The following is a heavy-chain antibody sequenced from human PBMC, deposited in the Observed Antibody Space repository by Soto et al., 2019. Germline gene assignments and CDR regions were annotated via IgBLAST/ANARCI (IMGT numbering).Heavy chain of an antibody. V-gene: IGHV3-23*01. J-gene: IGHJ1*01. Sequence: EVQLLESGGGSVQPGGSLKLSCGVSGFSIPDYGVNWVRQPPGKGLEWVSGCTGGHGNTFYADSVRGRFTLSSEDSRNTVYLQFDSRRVEDKSVYYCTRGNGFGDSWGQGTLVTVAS. CDR3: TRGNGFGDS. D-gene: IGHD4-17*01. CDR2: CTGGHGNT. CDR1: GFSIPDYG.